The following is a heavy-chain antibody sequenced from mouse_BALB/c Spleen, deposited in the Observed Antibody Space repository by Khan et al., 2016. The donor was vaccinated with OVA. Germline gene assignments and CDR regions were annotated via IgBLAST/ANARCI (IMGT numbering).Heavy chain of an antibody. V-gene: IGHV9-3-1*01. CDR3: ARPPYFSYVMVY. D-gene: IGHD2-10*01. CDR2: INTNTGEP. CDR1: GYTFTNYG. J-gene: IGHJ4*01. Sequence: QVQLQQSGPELKKPGETVKISCKASGYTFTNYGLNWVKQAPGKGLQWMGWINTNTGEPTYAVDFKGRFAFSLETSASTAYLQINNLTNEDTATYFCARPPYFSYVMVYWGQGTSVTVSS.